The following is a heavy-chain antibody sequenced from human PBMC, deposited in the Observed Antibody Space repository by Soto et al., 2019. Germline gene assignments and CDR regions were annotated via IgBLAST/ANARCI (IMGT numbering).Heavy chain of an antibody. CDR2: ISGSGGST. CDR1: GFTFSSYA. D-gene: IGHD2-15*01. CDR3: AKDGANGDIVVVVAADFDY. Sequence: EVQLLESGGGLVQPGGSLRLSCAASGFTFSSYAMSWVRQAPGKGLEWVSAISGSGGSTYYADSVKGRFTISRDNSKNTLYLQMNSLRAEDTAVYYCAKDGANGDIVVVVAADFDYWGQGPLVTVSS. V-gene: IGHV3-23*01. J-gene: IGHJ4*02.